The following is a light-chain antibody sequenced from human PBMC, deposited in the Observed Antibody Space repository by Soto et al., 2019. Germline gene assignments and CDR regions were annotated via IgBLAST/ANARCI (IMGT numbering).Light chain of an antibody. CDR3: QQYNNWIT. Sequence: EIVMTQSPAAVSVSPGERAILSCRASQSISINLAWYQQKPGQAPRLLIYAASNRATGVPARFSGSWSGTEFTLTISSLQSEDFAVYYCQQYNNWITFGQGTRLEI. CDR2: AAS. J-gene: IGKJ5*01. V-gene: IGKV3-15*01. CDR1: QSISIN.